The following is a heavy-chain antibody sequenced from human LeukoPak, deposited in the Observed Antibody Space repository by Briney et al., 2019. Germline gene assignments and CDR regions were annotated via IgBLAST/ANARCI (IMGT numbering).Heavy chain of an antibody. J-gene: IGHJ4*02. V-gene: IGHV3-33*01. CDR3: AREDGSGWFSAY. Sequence: GGSLRLSCAASGFTFSGHGMHWIRQAPGKGLEWVAVIWHDGSKQLYADSVKGRFSISRDDSTSTLYLQMNSLRAEDTAVYYCAREDGSGWFSAYWGQGTLVTVSS. CDR2: IWHDGSKQ. CDR1: GFTFSGHG. D-gene: IGHD6-19*01.